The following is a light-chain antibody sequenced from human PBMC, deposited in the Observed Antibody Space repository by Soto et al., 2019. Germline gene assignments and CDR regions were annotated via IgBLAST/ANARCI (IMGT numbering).Light chain of an antibody. V-gene: IGKV1-9*01. CDR3: QQLNSYPLT. J-gene: IGKJ3*01. Sequence: DIQLTQSPSFLSASVGDRVTITCRASQGISSYLAWYQQKPGKAPKLLIYAASTLQTGVPSRFRGSGSGTDFTLSISSLQPEDFATYYCQQLNSYPLTFGPGTKVDIK. CDR1: QGISSY. CDR2: AAS.